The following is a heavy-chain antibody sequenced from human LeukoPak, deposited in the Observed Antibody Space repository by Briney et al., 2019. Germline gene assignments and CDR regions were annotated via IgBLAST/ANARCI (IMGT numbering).Heavy chain of an antibody. CDR3: ARALSYSYGSMDF. Sequence: GGSLSLSWPVSALTFSSYSTNWVRHAPGRVREWVSSISSGSKYIYNADSVKGRFTISRDNAKNSLYLQMNSLRAEDTAVYYCARALSYSYGSMDFWGQGTLVIVSS. V-gene: IGHV3-21*01. J-gene: IGHJ4*02. CDR1: ALTFSSYS. D-gene: IGHD5-18*01. CDR2: ISSGSKYI.